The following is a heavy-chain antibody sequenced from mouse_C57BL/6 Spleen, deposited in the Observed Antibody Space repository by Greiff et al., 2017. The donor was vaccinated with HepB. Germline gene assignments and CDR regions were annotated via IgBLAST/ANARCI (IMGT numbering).Heavy chain of an antibody. Sequence: DVKLVESGGGLVKPGGSLKLSCAASGFTFSSYAMSWVRQTPEKRLEWVATISDGGSYTYYPDNVKGRFTISRDNAKNNLYLQMSHLKSEDTAMYYCARDLAWFAYWGQRTLVTVSA. J-gene: IGHJ3*01. V-gene: IGHV5-4*01. CDR3: ARDLAWFAY. CDR2: ISDGGSYT. CDR1: GFTFSSYA.